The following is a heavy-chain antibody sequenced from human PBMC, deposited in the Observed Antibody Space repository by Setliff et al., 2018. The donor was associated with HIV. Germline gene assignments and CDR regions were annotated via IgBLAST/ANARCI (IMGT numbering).Heavy chain of an antibody. Sequence: SETLSLTCAVYGGSFSGFYWSWIRQPPGKGLEWIGEINHSGSTTYNPSLKSRVTISVDTSKNHFSLKLSSVTAADTAVYYCADFLPDTAAAGPRFDYWGQGTLVTVSS. J-gene: IGHJ4*02. CDR1: GGSFSGFY. V-gene: IGHV4-34*01. CDR2: INHSGST. D-gene: IGHD6-13*01. CDR3: ADFLPDTAAAGPRFDY.